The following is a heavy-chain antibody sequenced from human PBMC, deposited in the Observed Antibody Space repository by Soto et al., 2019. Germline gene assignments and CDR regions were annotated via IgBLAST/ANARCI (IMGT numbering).Heavy chain of an antibody. J-gene: IGHJ6*02. D-gene: IGHD5-18*01. V-gene: IGHV1-18*01. CDR3: PRHGRKALWVEGLNAMDV. CDR2: ISGYTGQT. Sequence: QVKLVQSGPEVKKPGASVKVSCKASAYTFTTYGISWVRQAPGQGLEWMGWISGYTGQTNYAQKFRGRVTITTYTYTSTAYMELMSLRSDDTAMYYCPRHGRKALWVEGLNAMDVWGQGTTVTVSS. CDR1: AYTFTTYG.